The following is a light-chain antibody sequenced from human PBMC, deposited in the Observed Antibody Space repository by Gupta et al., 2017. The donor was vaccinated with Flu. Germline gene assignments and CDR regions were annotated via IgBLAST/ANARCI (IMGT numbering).Light chain of an antibody. CDR1: IASDF. Sequence: IASDFGQWYQQRPGSSPTLLMYDDDQRPSGVPDRCSAAIDSSANAASLTIAGLKNEDEADYFCQSDDATNEGVFGGGTRLTVL. CDR3: QSDDATNEGV. V-gene: IGLV6-57*01. J-gene: IGLJ3*02. CDR2: DDD.